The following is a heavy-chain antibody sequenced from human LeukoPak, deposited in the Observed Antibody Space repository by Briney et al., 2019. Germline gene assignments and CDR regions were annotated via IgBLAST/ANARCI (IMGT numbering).Heavy chain of an antibody. CDR2: IYYSGST. D-gene: IGHD5-18*01. CDR1: GGSISSYY. V-gene: IGHV4-59*01. CDR3: ASGGYSYASHL. J-gene: IGHJ2*01. Sequence: TSETLSLTCTVSGGSISSYYWSWLRQPPGKGLEWIGYIYYSGSTNYNPSLKSRITISVDTSKSQFSLKMSSLTAEDTAVYYGASGGYSYASHLWGRGTLVTVSS.